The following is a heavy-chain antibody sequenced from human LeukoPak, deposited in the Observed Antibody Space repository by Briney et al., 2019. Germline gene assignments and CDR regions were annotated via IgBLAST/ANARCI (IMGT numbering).Heavy chain of an antibody. CDR1: GCTFTSYY. D-gene: IGHD5-12*01. CDR2: INPNSGGT. CDR3: ACGYPNYFDY. Sequence: ASVKVSCKASGCTFTSYYMHWVRQAPGQGLEWMGRINPNSGGTNYAQKFQGRVTMTRDTSISTAYMELSRLRSDDTAVYYCACGYPNYFDYWGQGTLVTVSS. V-gene: IGHV1-2*06. J-gene: IGHJ4*02.